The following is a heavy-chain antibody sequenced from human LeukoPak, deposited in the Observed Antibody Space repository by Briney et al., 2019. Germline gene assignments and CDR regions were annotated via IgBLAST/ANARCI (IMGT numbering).Heavy chain of an antibody. CDR1: GFTFNNYG. D-gene: IGHD2-21*02. Sequence: PGGSLRLSCAASGFTFNNYGMHWVRQAPGKGLEWVAFIRYNGNNQYYADSVKGRFTISRDSSKNTLYLQVNGLRTEDTAVYYCAKDRLLNCRGDCYIFDYWGQGTVVTVSS. CDR3: AKDRLLNCRGDCYIFDY. J-gene: IGHJ4*02. V-gene: IGHV3-30*02. CDR2: IRYNGNNQ.